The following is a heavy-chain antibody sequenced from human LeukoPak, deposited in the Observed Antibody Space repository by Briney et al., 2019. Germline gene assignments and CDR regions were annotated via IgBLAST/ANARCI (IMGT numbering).Heavy chain of an antibody. CDR3: AREWASSGYFEGLGY. CDR2: IYYSGST. V-gene: IGHV4-39*07. J-gene: IGHJ4*02. D-gene: IGHD3-22*01. Sequence: SETLSLTCTVSGGSISSSSYYWGWIRQTPGKGLEWIGSIYYSGSTYYNPSLKSRVTISVDTSKNQFSLKLSSVTAADTAVYYCAREWASSGYFEGLGYWGQGTLVTVSS. CDR1: GGSISSSSYY.